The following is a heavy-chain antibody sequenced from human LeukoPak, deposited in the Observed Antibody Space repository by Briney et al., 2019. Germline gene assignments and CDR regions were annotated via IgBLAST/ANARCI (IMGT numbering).Heavy chain of an antibody. CDR1: RYSFTSYW. D-gene: IGHD3-22*01. V-gene: IGHV5-51*01. CDR2: IYPGDSDT. Sequence: GESLKISCKGSRYSFTSYWIGWVRQMPGKGLEWMGIIYPGDSDTRYSPSFQGQVTISADKSISTAYLQWSSLEASDTAMYYCASLSFSGYYPNNWFDPWGQGTLVTVSS. CDR3: ASLSFSGYYPNNWFDP. J-gene: IGHJ5*02.